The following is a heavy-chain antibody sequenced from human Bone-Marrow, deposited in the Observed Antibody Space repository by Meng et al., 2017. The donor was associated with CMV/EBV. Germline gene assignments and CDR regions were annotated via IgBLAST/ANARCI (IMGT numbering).Heavy chain of an antibody. Sequence: GESLKISCAASGFTFSEYSMTWVRQAPGKGLEWVANINAEGTEKHYVDSVKGRFTISRDNANNSLYLQMNSLRAEDTAVYYCACQNPRILTGYGWGQGTLVTVSS. CDR1: GFTFSEYS. CDR3: ACQNPRILTGYG. CDR2: INAEGTEK. D-gene: IGHD3-9*01. V-gene: IGHV3-7*01. J-gene: IGHJ4*02.